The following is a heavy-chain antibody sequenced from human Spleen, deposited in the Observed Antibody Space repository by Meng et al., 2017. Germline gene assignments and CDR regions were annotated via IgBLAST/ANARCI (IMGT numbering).Heavy chain of an antibody. J-gene: IGHJ4*02. V-gene: IGHV1-3*01. CDR2: INAGNGNT. Sequence: QVQLVQSGAEGKKPGASVKASCKTSGYTFSSYVMHWVRQAPGQRLEWMGWINAGNGNTKYSQKFQGRVTITRDTSASTVDMELSSLRSEDTAVYYCARGGGDFGVVMNDYWGQGTLVTVSS. CDR1: GYTFSSYV. CDR3: ARGGGDFGVVMNDY. D-gene: IGHD3-3*01.